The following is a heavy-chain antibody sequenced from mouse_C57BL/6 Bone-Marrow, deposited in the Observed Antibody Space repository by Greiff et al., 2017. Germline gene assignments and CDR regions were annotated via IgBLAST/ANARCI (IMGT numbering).Heavy chain of an antibody. CDR3: TTTYGSSYDAMDY. CDR1: GFNIKDYY. Sequence: VHVKQSGAELVRPGASVKLSCTASGFNIKDYYMHWVKQRPEQGLEWIGRIDPEDGDTEYAPKFQGKATMTADTSSNTAYLQLSSLTSEDTAVYYCTTTYGSSYDAMDYWGQGTSVTVSS. J-gene: IGHJ4*01. CDR2: IDPEDGDT. V-gene: IGHV14-1*01. D-gene: IGHD1-1*01.